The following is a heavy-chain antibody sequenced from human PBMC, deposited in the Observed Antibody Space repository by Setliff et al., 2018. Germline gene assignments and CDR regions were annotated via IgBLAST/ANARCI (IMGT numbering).Heavy chain of an antibody. CDR2: ISGSAGSI. J-gene: IGHJ4*02. CDR3: ARTCSGSGCYAGLES. CDR1: GFTFSDYA. V-gene: IGHV3-23*01. Sequence: PGGSLRLSCAASGFTFSDYAMSWVRQAPGKGLEWVSTISGSAGSIHLADSVKGRFTISRDNSKNTLYLQMNSLRSEDTAVYYCARTCSGSGCYAGLESWGQGTPVTVSS. D-gene: IGHD2-15*01.